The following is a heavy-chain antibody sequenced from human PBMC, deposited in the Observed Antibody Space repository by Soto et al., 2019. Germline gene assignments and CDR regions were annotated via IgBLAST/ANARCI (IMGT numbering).Heavy chain of an antibody. CDR2: IYFGGTT. Sequence: QLHLQESGPGLVKPSGTLSLTCSVSGGSVSIPNYYWAWVRQSPGKGLEWIASIYFGGTTYYNPYLKSRVSIFIDTSTNQFSLNLTSVTAADSSIYFCARHGRVQLRPFDYWGQGIQVAVSS. J-gene: IGHJ4*02. V-gene: IGHV4-39*01. D-gene: IGHD1-1*01. CDR1: GGSVSIPNYY. CDR3: ARHGRVQLRPFDY.